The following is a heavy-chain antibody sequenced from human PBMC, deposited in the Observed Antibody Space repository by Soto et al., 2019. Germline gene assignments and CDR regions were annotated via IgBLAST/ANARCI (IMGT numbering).Heavy chain of an antibody. D-gene: IGHD3-3*01. CDR2: INPSGGST. CDR1: GYTFTSYY. CDR3: ARFTIFGVGYYGMDV. J-gene: IGHJ6*02. Sequence: ASVKVSCKASGYTFTSYYMHWVRQAPGQGLEWMGIINPSGGSTSYAQKFQGRVTMTRDTSTSTVYMELSSLRSEDTAVYYCARFTIFGVGYYGMDVWGQGTTVTVSS. V-gene: IGHV1-46*01.